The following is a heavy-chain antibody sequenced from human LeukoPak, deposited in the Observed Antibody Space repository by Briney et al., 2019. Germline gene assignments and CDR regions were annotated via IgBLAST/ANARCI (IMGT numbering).Heavy chain of an antibody. CDR1: GGPFSGYF. V-gene: IGHV4-34*01. CDR2: IHNSGTT. J-gene: IGHJ4*02. D-gene: IGHD3-10*01. Sequence: SETLSLTCAVSGGPFSGYFWSWIRQSSGKGLEWIGEIHNSGTTNYNPSLDSRVTISEDTSKNQFYLNLSSVTAADTAVYYCARRYYYNLGSFPFDFWGQGTLVTVSS. CDR3: ARRYYYNLGSFPFDF.